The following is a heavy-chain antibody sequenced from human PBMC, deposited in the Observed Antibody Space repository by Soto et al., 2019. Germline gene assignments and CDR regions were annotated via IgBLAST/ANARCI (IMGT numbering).Heavy chain of an antibody. J-gene: IGHJ5*02. Sequence: QVQLQESGPGLVKPSQTLSLTCTVSGVSISSGGYYWSWIRQHPGKGLEWIGYIYYSGSTYYNPSLKSRVTKSVDTSKNQFSLKLSSVTAADTAVYYCARDRGRELANWFDPWGQGTLVTVSS. V-gene: IGHV4-31*03. D-gene: IGHD1-26*01. CDR2: IYYSGST. CDR1: GVSISSGGYY. CDR3: ARDRGRELANWFDP.